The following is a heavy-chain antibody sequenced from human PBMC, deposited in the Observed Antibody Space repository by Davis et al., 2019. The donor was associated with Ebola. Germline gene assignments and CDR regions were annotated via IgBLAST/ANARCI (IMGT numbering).Heavy chain of an antibody. V-gene: IGHV4-39*01. CDR2: IYYTGGT. Sequence: SEILSLTCTVSGGSISSSSYYWGWIRQPPVKGLEWIGNIYYTGGTDSSPSLESRVSISVDTTTNQFSMKLSSVTAADTAVYYCARHSGYYYFDSWGRGTLVTVSS. J-gene: IGHJ4*02. CDR3: ARHSGYYYFDS. CDR1: GGSISSSSYY. D-gene: IGHD5-12*01.